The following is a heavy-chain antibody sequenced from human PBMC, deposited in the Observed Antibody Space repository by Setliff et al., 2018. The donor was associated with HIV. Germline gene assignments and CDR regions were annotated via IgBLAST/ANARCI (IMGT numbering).Heavy chain of an antibody. CDR1: GGSISSSSYY. CDR2: IYSGGTT. V-gene: IGHV4-39*07. CDR3: AIHAVPHYYDSSGTS. Sequence: SETLSLTCTVSGGSISSSSYYWGWIRQPPGKGLEWSGNIYSGGTTYYNSSLRSRVTISVDTSNNQFSLKLNSVTAADTAVYYCAIHAVPHYYDSSGTSWGPGTLVTVSS. J-gene: IGHJ5*02. D-gene: IGHD3-22*01.